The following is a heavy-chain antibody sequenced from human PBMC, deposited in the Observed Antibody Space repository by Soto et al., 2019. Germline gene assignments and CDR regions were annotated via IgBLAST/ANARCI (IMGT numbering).Heavy chain of an antibody. D-gene: IGHD2-15*01. CDR2: IYYSGST. CDR1: GVSISSSGYY. Sequence: SETLSLTCTVSGVSISSSGYYWGWIRQPPGKGLEWIGTIYYSGSTYYNPSLKSRVTISVDTSKNQFSLKLSSVTAADTAVYYCARHYCSGGSCYRHGMDVWGQGTTVTVSS. V-gene: IGHV4-39*01. J-gene: IGHJ6*02. CDR3: ARHYCSGGSCYRHGMDV.